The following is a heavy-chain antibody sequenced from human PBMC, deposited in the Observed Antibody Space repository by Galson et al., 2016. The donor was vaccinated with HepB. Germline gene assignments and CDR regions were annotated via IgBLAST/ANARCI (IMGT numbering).Heavy chain of an antibody. CDR3: ARVPEGLLWFGDANPTGWFDP. D-gene: IGHD3-10*01. Sequence: SVKVSCKASGYTFTGYYMHWVRQAPGQGLEWMGWINPNSGGTNYAQKFQGRVTMTRDTSISTAYMELSRLRSDDTAVYYCARVPEGLLWFGDANPTGWFDPWGQGTLVTVSS. J-gene: IGHJ5*02. CDR2: INPNSGGT. V-gene: IGHV1-2*02. CDR1: GYTFTGYY.